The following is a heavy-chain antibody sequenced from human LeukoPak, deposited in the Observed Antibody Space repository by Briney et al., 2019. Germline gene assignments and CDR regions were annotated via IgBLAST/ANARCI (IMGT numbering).Heavy chain of an antibody. V-gene: IGHV6-1*01. CDR3: ARGTRNAFDS. J-gene: IGHJ4*02. CDR1: GDGVSTNNAAA. Sequence: SQTLSLTCAISGDGVSTNNAAAWNWFRQSPSRGLEWLGRTYYRSKWFNEYAVSVNTRIIINSDTSKNQFSLQLNSVTPEDTAVYYCARGTRNAFDSWGQGTLVTVSS. CDR2: TYYRSKWFN. D-gene: IGHD2-2*01.